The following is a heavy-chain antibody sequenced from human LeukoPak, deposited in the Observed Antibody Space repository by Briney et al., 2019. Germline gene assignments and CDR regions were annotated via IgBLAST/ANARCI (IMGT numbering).Heavy chain of an antibody. D-gene: IGHD2-15*01. J-gene: IGHJ6*02. CDR3: ASSKYCSGGSCYGDYYYGMDV. CDR1: GYTLTSYG. Sequence: ASVKVSCKASGYTLTSYGISWVRQAPGQGLEWMGWISAYNGNTNYAQKLLGRVTMTTDTSTSTAYMELRSLRSDDTAVYYCASSKYCSGGSCYGDYYYGMDVWGQGTTVTVSS. CDR2: ISAYNGNT. V-gene: IGHV1-18*01.